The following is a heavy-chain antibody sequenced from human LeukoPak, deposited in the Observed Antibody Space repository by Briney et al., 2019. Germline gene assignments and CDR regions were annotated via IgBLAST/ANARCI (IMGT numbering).Heavy chain of an antibody. CDR1: GFTFSSYW. Sequence: PGGSLRLSCAASGFTFSSYWMSWVRQAPGKGLEWVANIKQDGSEKYYVDSVKGRFTISRDNAKNSLYPQMNSLRAEDTAVYYCARGDYYDSSGYPSGMDVWGQGTTVTVSS. CDR2: IKQDGSEK. J-gene: IGHJ6*02. V-gene: IGHV3-7*01. D-gene: IGHD3-22*01. CDR3: ARGDYYDSSGYPSGMDV.